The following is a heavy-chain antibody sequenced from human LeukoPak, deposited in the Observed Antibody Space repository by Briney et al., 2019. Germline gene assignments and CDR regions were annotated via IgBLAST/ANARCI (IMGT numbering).Heavy chain of an antibody. Sequence: ASVKVSCKTSGYTFSNYGISWVRQAPGQGLEWMGWIAAYNGNRLYAQRFQGRIALTTDTSTSTSYMELRSLEYDDTAIYYCARDNDKVVDHWGQGTLVTVSS. J-gene: IGHJ4*01. D-gene: IGHD1-1*01. CDR1: GYTFSNYG. CDR2: IAAYNGNR. V-gene: IGHV1-18*01. CDR3: ARDNDKVVDH.